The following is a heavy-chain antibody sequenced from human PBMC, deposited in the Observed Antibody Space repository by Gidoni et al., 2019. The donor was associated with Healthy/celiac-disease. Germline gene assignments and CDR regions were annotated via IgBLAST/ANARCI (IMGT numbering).Heavy chain of an antibody. D-gene: IGHD6-13*01. CDR2: IYHSGST. CDR3: ARARESSSWKYYFDY. CDR1: GYSISSGYY. Sequence: QVQLQESGPGLVKPSETLSLTCTVSGYSISSGYYWGWIRHPPGKGLEWIGSIYHSGSTYYNPALKSRVTISVDTSKNQFSLKLSSVTAADTAVYYCARARESSSWKYYFDYWGQGTLVTVSS. V-gene: IGHV4-38-2*02. J-gene: IGHJ4*02.